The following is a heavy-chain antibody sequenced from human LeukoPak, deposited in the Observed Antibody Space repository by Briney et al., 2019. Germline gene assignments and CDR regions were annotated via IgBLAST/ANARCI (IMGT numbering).Heavy chain of an antibody. J-gene: IGHJ4*02. CDR2: INSDGSST. D-gene: IGHD1-26*01. CDR1: GFTFSSYW. Sequence: PGGSLRLSCAASGFTFSSYWMHWVRQAPGKGLVWVSRINSDGSSTSYADSVKGRFTISRDNAKNSLYLQMNSLRAEDTAVYYCAKDPNNRKTVGAIDYWGQGTLVTVSS. CDR3: AKDPNNRKTVGAIDY. V-gene: IGHV3-74*01.